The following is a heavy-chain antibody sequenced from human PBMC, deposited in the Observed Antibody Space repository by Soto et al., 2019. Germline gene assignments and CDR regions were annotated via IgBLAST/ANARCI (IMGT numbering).Heavy chain of an antibody. V-gene: IGHV3-33*01. Sequence: PGGSLRLSCAASGFTFSSYGMHWVRQAPGKGLEWVAVIWYDGSNKYYADSVKGRFTISRDNSKNTLYLQMNSLRAEDTAVYYCARVFYQWDPLETGTTYDYWGQGTLVTVSS. CDR2: IWYDGSNK. CDR3: ARVFYQWDPLETGTTYDY. D-gene: IGHD1-7*01. CDR1: GFTFSSYG. J-gene: IGHJ4*02.